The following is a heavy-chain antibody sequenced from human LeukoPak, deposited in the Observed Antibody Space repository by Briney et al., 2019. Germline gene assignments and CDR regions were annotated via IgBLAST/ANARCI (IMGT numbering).Heavy chain of an antibody. D-gene: IGHD2-15*01. V-gene: IGHV3-23*01. Sequence: PGGSLRLSCAASGFTFSSYAMSWVRQAPGKGLEWVSAISGSGGSTYYADSVKGRFTISRDNSKNTLYLQMNSLRAEDTAVYYCAKLSVGVVAATYASFDYWGQGTLVTVSS. CDR1: GFTFSSYA. J-gene: IGHJ4*02. CDR3: AKLSVGVVAATYASFDY. CDR2: ISGSGGST.